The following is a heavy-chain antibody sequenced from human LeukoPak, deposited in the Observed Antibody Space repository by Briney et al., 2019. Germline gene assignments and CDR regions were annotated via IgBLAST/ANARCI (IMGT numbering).Heavy chain of an antibody. CDR1: GGAIISYY. CDR2: IYPTGNT. V-gene: IGHV4-4*07. J-gene: IGHJ6*03. CDR3: ARLKFYDSTGYSPGYYMDV. D-gene: IGHD3-22*01. Sequence: SETLSLTCSVSGGAIISYYWSWVRQPAGKGPEWIGRIYPTGNTDYNPSLKTRVTMSTDLSKKQFSLRLRSVTAADTAVYYCARLKFYDSTGYSPGYYMDVWGKGTAVTVSS.